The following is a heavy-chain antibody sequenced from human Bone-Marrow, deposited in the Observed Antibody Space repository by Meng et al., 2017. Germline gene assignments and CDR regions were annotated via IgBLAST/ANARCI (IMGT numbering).Heavy chain of an antibody. CDR1: GGSISSYY. Sequence: SETLSLTCTVSGGSISSYYWSWIRQPPGKGLEWIGYIYYSGSTNYNPSLKSRVTISVDTSKNQFSLKLSSVTAADTAVYYCARGHSYYYYGMDVWGQGNTVTVSS. CDR2: IYYSGST. V-gene: IGHV4-59*01. J-gene: IGHJ6*02. CDR3: ARGHSYYYYGMDV.